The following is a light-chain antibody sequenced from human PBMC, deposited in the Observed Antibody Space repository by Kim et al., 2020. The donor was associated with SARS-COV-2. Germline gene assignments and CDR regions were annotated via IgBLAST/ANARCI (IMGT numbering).Light chain of an antibody. CDR1: LGIRDY. J-gene: IGKJ1*01. CDR2: AAS. Sequence: DTQMTQSPSSLSASVGDRVTIICRASLGIRDYLAWYQQKPGEVPKLLIYAASTLQSGVPLRFSGSGSGTDFTLNISDLQPEDAATYFCQKYDSAPWTFGQGTKVDIK. V-gene: IGKV1-27*01. CDR3: QKYDSAPWT.